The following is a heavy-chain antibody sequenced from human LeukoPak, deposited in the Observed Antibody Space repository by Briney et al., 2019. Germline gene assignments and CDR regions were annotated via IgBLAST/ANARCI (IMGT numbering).Heavy chain of an antibody. CDR3: ARDLGYYGSEFDY. CDR1: GYTFTDYY. J-gene: IGHJ4*02. CDR2: INPNSGGT. D-gene: IGHD3-10*01. Sequence: ASVKVSCKASGYTFTDYYMHWVRQAPGQGLEWMGWINPNSGGTNYAQKFQGRVTMTRDTSISTVYMELSRLRSDDTAVYYCARDLGYYGSEFDYWGQGTLVTVSS. V-gene: IGHV1-2*02.